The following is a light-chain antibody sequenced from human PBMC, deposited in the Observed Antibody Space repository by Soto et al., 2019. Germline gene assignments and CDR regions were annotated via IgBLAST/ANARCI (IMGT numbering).Light chain of an antibody. CDR1: HSVGSW. CDR3: HQHSQYPWT. J-gene: IGKJ1*01. Sequence: QMTQSPSTLSASEGDRVTITCWASHSVGSWLAWHQQKPGRVPKVLVYKASNLQDGVPSRFSGSGSGTEFTLTTSSLQPDDVATYFCHQHSQYPWTFGQWTKVEIK. CDR2: KAS. V-gene: IGKV1-5*03.